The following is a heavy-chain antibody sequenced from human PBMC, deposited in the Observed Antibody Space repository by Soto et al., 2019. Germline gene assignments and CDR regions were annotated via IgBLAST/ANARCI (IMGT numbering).Heavy chain of an antibody. CDR1: GYSLNPYW. CDR2: IDPSDSYT. CDR3: ARHLGYCSSTSCYTEDAFDI. Sequence: GERLESSCRGLGYSLNPYWISWVRQMPGKGLEWMGRIDPSDSYTNYSPSFQGHVTISAEKSISTAYLQWSSLKASDTAMYYCARHLGYCSSTSCYTEDAFDIWGQGTTVTVS. V-gene: IGHV5-10-1*01. D-gene: IGHD2-2*02. J-gene: IGHJ3*02.